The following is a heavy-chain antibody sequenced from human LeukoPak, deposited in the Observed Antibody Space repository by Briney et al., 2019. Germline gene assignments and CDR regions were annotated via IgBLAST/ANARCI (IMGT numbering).Heavy chain of an antibody. CDR1: GFTFSSYE. D-gene: IGHD2-2*03. Sequence: PGGSLRLSCAASGFTFSSYEMNWVRQAPGEGLEWVSYISSSGNTIYYADSVKGRFTISRDNAKNSLYLQMNSLRAEDTAVYCCARTSGYCISTSCYNWFDPWGQGTLVTVSS. V-gene: IGHV3-48*03. J-gene: IGHJ5*02. CDR3: ARTSGYCISTSCYNWFDP. CDR2: ISSSGNTI.